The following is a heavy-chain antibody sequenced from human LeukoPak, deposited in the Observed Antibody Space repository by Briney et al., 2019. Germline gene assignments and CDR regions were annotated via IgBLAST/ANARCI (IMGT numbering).Heavy chain of an antibody. Sequence: PGRSLRLSCAASGFSFSSYGMHWVRQAPGKGLEWVAVISYDGSNKYYADSVKGRFTISRDNSKNSLYLQMNSLRAEDTAVYYCARGEYSSGWYWEWSSLRAYFDYWGQGTLVTVSS. CDR1: GFSFSSYG. CDR2: ISYDGSNK. D-gene: IGHD6-19*01. V-gene: IGHV3-30*03. CDR3: ARGEYSSGWYWEWSSLRAYFDY. J-gene: IGHJ4*02.